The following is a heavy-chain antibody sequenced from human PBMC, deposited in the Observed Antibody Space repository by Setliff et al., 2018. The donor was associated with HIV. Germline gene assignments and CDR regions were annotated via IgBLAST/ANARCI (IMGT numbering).Heavy chain of an antibody. J-gene: IGHJ6*02. CDR2: FYHTGST. CDR3: ARDQGLELRGDYYYYGMDV. CDR1: GGSIRSHY. V-gene: IGHV4-59*11. Sequence: SETLSLTCTVSGGSIRSHYWSWIRQPPGKGLEWIGSFYHTGSTHYNPSLKSRTTMSLDTSRNQVSLKLGSVSAADTAVYYCARDQGLELRGDYYYYGMDVWGQGTTVTVSS. D-gene: IGHD1-7*01.